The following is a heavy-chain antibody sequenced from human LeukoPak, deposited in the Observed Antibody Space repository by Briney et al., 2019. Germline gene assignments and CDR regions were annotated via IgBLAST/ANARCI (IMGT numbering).Heavy chain of an antibody. CDR2: IWYYGSNK. Sequence: GGSLSLSCAASGFSFNSCGMHWARQAPGKGLEWVAFIWYYGSNKYYADSVKGRFTISRDNSKNTLYLQMNSLRAEDTAVYYCARDLTGITAGAFDIWGQGTMVTVSS. V-gene: IGHV3-30*02. CDR1: GFSFNSCG. J-gene: IGHJ3*02. D-gene: IGHD1-20*01. CDR3: ARDLTGITAGAFDI.